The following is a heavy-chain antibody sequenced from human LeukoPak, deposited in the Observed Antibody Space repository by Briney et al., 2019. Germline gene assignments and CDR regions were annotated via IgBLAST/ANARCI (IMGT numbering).Heavy chain of an antibody. D-gene: IGHD4-23*01. J-gene: IGHJ3*02. Sequence: PGGSLRLSCAASGFTFSSYGMHWVHQAPGKGLEWVAVIWYDGSNKYYADSVKGRFTISRDNSKNTLYLQMNSLRAEDTAVYYCARDSTVVKGEGAFDIWGQGTMVTVSS. CDR2: IWYDGSNK. V-gene: IGHV3-33*01. CDR1: GFTFSSYG. CDR3: ARDSTVVKGEGAFDI.